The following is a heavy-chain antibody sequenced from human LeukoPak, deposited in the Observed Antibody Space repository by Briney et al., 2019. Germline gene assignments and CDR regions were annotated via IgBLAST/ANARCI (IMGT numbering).Heavy chain of an antibody. CDR1: GFTFRNYA. Sequence: QAGGSLRLSCVASGFTFRNYAMHWVRQAPGKGLEWVAVISYDGSNKYYADSVKGRFTISRDNSKNTLYLQMNSLRAEDTAVYYCAKAGSYYSYYYYGMDVWGQGTTVTVSS. CDR2: ISYDGSNK. V-gene: IGHV3-30*18. J-gene: IGHJ6*02. D-gene: IGHD3-10*01. CDR3: AKAGSYYSYYYYGMDV.